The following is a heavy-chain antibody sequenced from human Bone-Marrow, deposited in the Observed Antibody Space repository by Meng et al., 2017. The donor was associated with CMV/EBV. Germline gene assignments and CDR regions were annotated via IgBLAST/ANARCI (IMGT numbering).Heavy chain of an antibody. CDR3: ARGLVGYSGYESDY. CDR2: INPNSGGT. V-gene: IGHV1-2*02. D-gene: IGHD5-12*01. J-gene: IGHJ4*02. Sequence: ASVKVSCKASGYTFTGYYMHWVRQAPGQGLEWMGWINPNSGGTNYAQKFQGTVTMTRDTSISTAYMELSRLRSDDTAVYYCARGLVGYSGYESDYWGQGTLVTVSS. CDR1: GYTFTGYY.